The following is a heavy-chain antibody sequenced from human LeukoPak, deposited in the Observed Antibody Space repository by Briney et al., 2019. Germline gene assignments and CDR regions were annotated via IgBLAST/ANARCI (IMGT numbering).Heavy chain of an antibody. J-gene: IGHJ4*02. V-gene: IGHV4-4*07. CDR1: GGSISSYY. D-gene: IGHD4-17*01. CDR2: IYTSGST. CDR3: ASSSALYGDPAILDY. Sequence: SETLSFTCTVSGGSISSYYWSWIRQPAGKGLEWIGRIYTSGSTNYNPSLKSRVTMSVDTSKNQFSLKLSSVTAADTAVYYCASSSALYGDPAILDYWGQGTLVTVSS.